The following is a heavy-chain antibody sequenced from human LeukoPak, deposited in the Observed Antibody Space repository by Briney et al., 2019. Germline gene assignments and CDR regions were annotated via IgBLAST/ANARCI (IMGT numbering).Heavy chain of an antibody. Sequence: GGSLRLSCAASGFTFSSYSMNWVRQAPGKGLEWVSSISSSSSYIYYADSVKGRFTISRDNAKNSLYLQMNSLRAEDTAVYYCAREDYGSGSYYKAPFDYWGQGTLVTVSS. J-gene: IGHJ4*02. CDR2: ISSSSSYI. CDR1: GFTFSSYS. D-gene: IGHD3-10*01. CDR3: AREDYGSGSYYKAPFDY. V-gene: IGHV3-21*01.